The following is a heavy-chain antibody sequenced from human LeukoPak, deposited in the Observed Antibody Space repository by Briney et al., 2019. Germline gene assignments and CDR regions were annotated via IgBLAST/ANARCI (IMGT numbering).Heavy chain of an antibody. Sequence: SETLSLTCTVSGGSISSYYWSWIRQPPGKGLEWIGYIYYTGSTNYNPSLKSRVTISVDTSKSQFSLKLSSVTAADTAVYYCARAGIAAAGSFDYWGQGTLVTVSS. CDR3: ARAGIAAAGSFDY. J-gene: IGHJ4*02. CDR1: GGSISSYY. CDR2: IYYTGST. V-gene: IGHV4-59*12. D-gene: IGHD6-13*01.